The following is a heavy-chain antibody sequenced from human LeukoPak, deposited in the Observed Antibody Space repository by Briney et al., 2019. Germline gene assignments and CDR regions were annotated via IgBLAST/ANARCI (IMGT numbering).Heavy chain of an antibody. CDR1: GFTFSSYG. D-gene: IGHD2-2*01. CDR3: ARMGAVVVPAAPSDYYFDY. CDR2: IWYDGSNK. Sequence: PGGSLRLSCAASGFTFSSYGMHWVRQAPGKGPEWVAVIWYDGSNKYYADSVKGRFTISRDNSKNTLYLQMNSLRAEDTAVYYCARMGAVVVPAAPSDYYFDYWGQGTLVTVSS. V-gene: IGHV3-33*01. J-gene: IGHJ4*02.